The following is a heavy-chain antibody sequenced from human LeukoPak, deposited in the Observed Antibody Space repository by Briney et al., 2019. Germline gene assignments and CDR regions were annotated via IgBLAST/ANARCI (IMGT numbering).Heavy chain of an antibody. D-gene: IGHD4-17*01. CDR2: TIPIFGTA. CDR3: ARGDYGDYGRAFDI. Sequence: SVKVSCKASRGTFSSSAISSLRQAAGHGLECMSGTIPIFGTANYAQKFQGRVTITADKSTSTAYMELSSLRSEDPAVYYCARGDYGDYGRAFDIWGQGTMVTVSS. CDR1: RGTFSSSA. V-gene: IGHV1-69*06. J-gene: IGHJ3*02.